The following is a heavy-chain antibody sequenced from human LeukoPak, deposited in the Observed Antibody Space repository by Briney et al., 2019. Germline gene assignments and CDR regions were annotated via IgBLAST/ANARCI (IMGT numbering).Heavy chain of an antibody. CDR1: GFTFSSYS. CDR2: ISSSSSYI. CDR3: ARDTGYDSSGYPYYFDN. Sequence: GGSLRLSCAASGFTFSSYSMNWVRQAPGKGLEWVSSISSSSSYIYYADSVKGRFTISRDNAKNSLYLQMNSLRAEDTAVYYCARDTGYDSSGYPYYFDNWGQGTPVTVPS. J-gene: IGHJ4*02. D-gene: IGHD3-22*01. V-gene: IGHV3-21*01.